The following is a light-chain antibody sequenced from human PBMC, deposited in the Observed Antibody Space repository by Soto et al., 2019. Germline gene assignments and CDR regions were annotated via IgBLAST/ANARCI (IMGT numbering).Light chain of an antibody. J-gene: IGKJ1*01. CDR2: DAS. Sequence: DIQMTQSPSTLSASLLDIFSITFLSSHNIYSWLAWYQQKPGKAPKLLISDASKLESGVSSRFRGHVSGTEFTLSISSLQPGDSATYYCQHYNSFPWTFGLGTKV. CDR1: HNIYSW. CDR3: QHYNSFPWT. V-gene: IGKV1-5*01.